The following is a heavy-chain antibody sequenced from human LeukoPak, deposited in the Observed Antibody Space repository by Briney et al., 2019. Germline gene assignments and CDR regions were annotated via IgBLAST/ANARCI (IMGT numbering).Heavy chain of an antibody. D-gene: IGHD6-19*01. V-gene: IGHV1-69*04. J-gene: IGHJ4*02. CDR2: IIPIFGIA. CDR3: ARIAVAGTGYFDY. Sequence: ASVKVSCKASGGTFSSYAISWVRQAPGRGLEWMGRIIPIFGIANYAQKFQGRVTITADKSTSTAYMELSSLRSEDTAVYYCARIAVAGTGYFDYWGQGTLVTVSS. CDR1: GGTFSSYA.